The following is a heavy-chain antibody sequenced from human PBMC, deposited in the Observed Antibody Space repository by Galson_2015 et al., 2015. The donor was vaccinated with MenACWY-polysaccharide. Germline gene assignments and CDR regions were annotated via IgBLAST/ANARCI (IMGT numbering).Heavy chain of an antibody. J-gene: IGHJ4*02. D-gene: IGHD1-26*01. CDR1: GFTFSNYW. CDR2: INSDGSST. CDR3: AREGGCRWENY. V-gene: IGHV3-74*01. Sequence: RLSCAASGFTFSNYWMHWVRHAPGKGLVWVSRINSDGSSTSYADSVKGRFTISRDNAKNTLYLQMNSLRAEDTAVYYCAREGGCRWENYWGQGTLVTVSS.